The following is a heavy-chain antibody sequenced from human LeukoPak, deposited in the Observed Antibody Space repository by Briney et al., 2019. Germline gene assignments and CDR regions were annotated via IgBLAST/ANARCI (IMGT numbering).Heavy chain of an antibody. V-gene: IGHV1-18*01. J-gene: IGHJ5*02. CDR2: IGAYNGNT. CDR3: ARTRYCSGGSCYHRWFDP. Sequence: GASVTVSCKASGYTFTSYGISWVRQAPGQGLEWMGWIGAYNGNTNYAQKLQGRVTMTTDTSTSTAYMELRSLRSDDTAVYYCARTRYCSGGSCYHRWFDPWGQGTLVTVSS. CDR1: GYTFTSYG. D-gene: IGHD2-15*01.